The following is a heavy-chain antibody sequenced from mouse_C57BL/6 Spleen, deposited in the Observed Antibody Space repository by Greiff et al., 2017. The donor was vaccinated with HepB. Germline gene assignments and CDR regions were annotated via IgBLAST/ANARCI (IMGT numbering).Heavy chain of an antibody. CDR1: GYAFSSYW. J-gene: IGHJ3*01. CDR3: ARGGVYYGSSYAY. Sequence: VQLQQSGAELVKPGASVKISCKASGYAFSSYWMNWVKQRPGKGLEWIGQIYPGDGDTNYNGKFKGKATLTADKSSSTAYMQLSSLTSEDSAVYFCARGGVYYGSSYAYWGQGTLVTVSA. CDR2: IYPGDGDT. V-gene: IGHV1-80*01. D-gene: IGHD1-1*01.